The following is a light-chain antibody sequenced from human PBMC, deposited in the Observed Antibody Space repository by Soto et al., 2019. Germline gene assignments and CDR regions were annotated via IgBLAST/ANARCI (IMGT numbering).Light chain of an antibody. CDR2: DAS. CDR1: QGISSA. J-gene: IGKJ2*01. Sequence: AIQLTQSPSSLSASVGDRVTITCRASQGISSALAWYQQKPGKAPKLLIYDASSLESGVPSRFSGSGSGTEFTLTISSLQPDDFATYYCQQYDSQSYTFGQGTKLEIK. V-gene: IGKV1-13*02. CDR3: QQYDSQSYT.